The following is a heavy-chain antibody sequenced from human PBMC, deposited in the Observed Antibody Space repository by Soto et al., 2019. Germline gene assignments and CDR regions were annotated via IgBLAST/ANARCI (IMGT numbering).Heavy chain of an antibody. CDR1: GFTFSSYS. D-gene: IGHD4-4*01. Sequence: PGGSLRLSCAASGFTFSSYSMNWVRQAPGKGLEWVSYISSSSSTIYYADSVKGRFTISRDNAKNSLYLQMNSLRAEDTAVYYCARRITVTERRLYYYYMDVWGKGTTVTSP. CDR2: ISSSSSTI. CDR3: ARRITVTERRLYYYYMDV. J-gene: IGHJ6*03. V-gene: IGHV3-48*01.